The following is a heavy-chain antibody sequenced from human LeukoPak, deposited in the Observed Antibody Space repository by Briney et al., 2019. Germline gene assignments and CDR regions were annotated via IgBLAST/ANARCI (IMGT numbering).Heavy chain of an antibody. CDR3: ARDGDSGGETLYYFDY. CDR1: GFTFSSYA. D-gene: IGHD7-27*01. V-gene: IGHV3-30-3*01. J-gene: IGHJ4*02. Sequence: PGGSLRLSCAASGFTFSSYAMHWVRQAPGKGLEWVAVISYDGSNKYYADSVKDRFTISRDNSKNTLYLQMNSLRAEDTAVYYCARDGDSGGETLYYFDYWGQGTLVTVSS. CDR2: ISYDGSNK.